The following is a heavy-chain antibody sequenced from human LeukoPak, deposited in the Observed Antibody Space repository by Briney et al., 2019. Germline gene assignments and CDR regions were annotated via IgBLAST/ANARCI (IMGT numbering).Heavy chain of an antibody. J-gene: IGHJ4*02. CDR2: ISSNGGST. D-gene: IGHD6-6*01. V-gene: IGHV3-64*01. CDR1: GFTFSSYA. CDR3: ATGIAALYYFDY. Sequence: GGSLRLSCAASGFTFSSYAMHWVRQAPGKRLEYVSAISSNGGSTYYANSVKGRFTISRDNAKNSLYLQMNSLRAEDTAVYYCATGIAALYYFDYWGQGTLVTVSS.